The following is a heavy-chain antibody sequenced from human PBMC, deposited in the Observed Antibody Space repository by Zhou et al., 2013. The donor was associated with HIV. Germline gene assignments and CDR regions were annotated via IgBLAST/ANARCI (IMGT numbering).Heavy chain of an antibody. V-gene: IGHV3-23*01. CDR3: AKYGSDGYNWLDY. D-gene: IGHD5-12*01. Sequence: EVQLLESGGGLVQPGGSLRLSCAASGFTFSSYAMSWVRQAPGKGLEWVSGISGSGGSTYYADSVKGRFTISRDNSKNTLYLQMNSLRAEDTAIYYCAKYGSDGYNWLDYWGQGTLVTVSS. CDR1: GFTFSSYA. J-gene: IGHJ4*02. CDR2: ISGSGGST.